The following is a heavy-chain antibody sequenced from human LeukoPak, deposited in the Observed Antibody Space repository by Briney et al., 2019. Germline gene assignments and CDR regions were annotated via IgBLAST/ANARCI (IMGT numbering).Heavy chain of an antibody. J-gene: IGHJ5*02. CDR3: ARDRAGYCGGGSCYSGSWFDP. Sequence: SETLSLTCAVYGGSFSGYYWGWIRQPPGKGLEWIGTIYYSGNTYYNPSLKSRVTISVDMSKNQCSLKLSSVTAADTAVYYCARDRAGYCGGGSCYSGSWFDPWGQGTLVTVSS. CDR2: IYYSGNT. CDR1: GGSFSGYY. V-gene: IGHV4-34*01. D-gene: IGHD2-15*01.